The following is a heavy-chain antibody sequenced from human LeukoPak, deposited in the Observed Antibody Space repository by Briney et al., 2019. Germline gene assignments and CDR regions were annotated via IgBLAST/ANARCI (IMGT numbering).Heavy chain of an antibody. Sequence: SETLSLTCTVPGGSISSSSYYWGWIRQPPGKGLEWIGSIYYSGSTYYNPSLKSRVTISVDTSKNQFSLKLSSVTAADTAVYYCARYDRVAFDIWGQGTMVTVSS. V-gene: IGHV4-39*07. CDR1: GGSISSSSYY. J-gene: IGHJ3*02. CDR2: IYYSGST. CDR3: ARYDRVAFDI. D-gene: IGHD3-22*01.